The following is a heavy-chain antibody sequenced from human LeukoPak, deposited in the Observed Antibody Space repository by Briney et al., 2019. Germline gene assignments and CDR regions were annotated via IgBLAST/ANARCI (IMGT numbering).Heavy chain of an antibody. CDR3: AKDVRGGPILGAGSVDF. J-gene: IGHJ4*02. Sequence: GRSLRLSCEASGFTFIGYGMHWVRQAPGKGLEWVAGISYDGSNQYYTDSVKGRFTISRDNSKNTLYLQMDSLRAEDTAVYYCAKDVRGGPILGAGSVDFWGQGTLVTVSS. CDR2: ISYDGSNQ. V-gene: IGHV3-30*18. D-gene: IGHD1-26*01. CDR1: GFTFIGYG.